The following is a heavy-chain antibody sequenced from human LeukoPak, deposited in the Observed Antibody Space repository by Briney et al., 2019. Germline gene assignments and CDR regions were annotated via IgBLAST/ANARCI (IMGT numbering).Heavy chain of an antibody. CDR2: SGTDGDT. D-gene: IGHD6-13*01. Sequence: GGSLRLSCAASGFTVSSSAMSWVRQAPGKGLEWVSASGTDGDTYYADSVKGRFTISRDNSKNTLYLQMTSLRAEDTAVYYCAKKIPGTYPYDSWGQGTLVTVSP. J-gene: IGHJ4*02. CDR1: GFTVSSSA. V-gene: IGHV3-23*01. CDR3: AKKIPGTYPYDS.